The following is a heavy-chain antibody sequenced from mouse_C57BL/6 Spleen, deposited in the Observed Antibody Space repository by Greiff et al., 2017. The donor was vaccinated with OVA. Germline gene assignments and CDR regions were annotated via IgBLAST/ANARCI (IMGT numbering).Heavy chain of an antibody. CDR3: ARGYDVDYFDY. CDR1: GYAFSSYW. D-gene: IGHD2-14*01. V-gene: IGHV1-80*01. CDR2: IYPGDGDT. J-gene: IGHJ2*01. Sequence: VQLHQSGAELVKPGASVKISCKASGYAFSSYWMNWVKQRPGTGLEWIGQIYPGDGDTNSNGKFKGKATLTADKSSSTAYMQLSSLTSEDSAVYFCARGYDVDYFDYWGQGTTLTVSS.